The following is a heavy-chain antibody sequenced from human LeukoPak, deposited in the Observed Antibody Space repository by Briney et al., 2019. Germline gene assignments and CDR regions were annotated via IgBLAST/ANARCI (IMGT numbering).Heavy chain of an antibody. V-gene: IGHV1-2*06. D-gene: IGHD1-7*01. CDR2: INPRIGDT. Sequence: ASVKVSCKAPGYTFTGFYIHWVRQAPGQGLEWMGRINPRIGDTNSARRFQGRVTMTRDTSISTAYMDLNRLTSDDAAVYYCARGAWDYDGKDYWGQGTLVTVSS. CDR3: ARGAWDYDGKDY. J-gene: IGHJ4*02. CDR1: GYTFTGFY.